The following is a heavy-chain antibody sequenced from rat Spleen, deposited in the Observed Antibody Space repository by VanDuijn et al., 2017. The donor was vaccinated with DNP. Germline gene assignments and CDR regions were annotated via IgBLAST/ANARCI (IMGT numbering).Heavy chain of an antibody. CDR2: ISTSGDRS. D-gene: IGHD1-11*01. J-gene: IGHJ2*01. CDR3: ARLDYGFDY. CDR1: GFTFGDYA. Sequence: EVQLVESGGGLIQPGGSLKLSCVVSGFTFGDYAMAWVRQAPKKGLDWVATISTSGDRSYYRDSVKGRFTISRDNAKSTLYLQMDSLRSEDTATYYCARLDYGFDYWGQGVMVTVST. V-gene: IGHV5S23*01.